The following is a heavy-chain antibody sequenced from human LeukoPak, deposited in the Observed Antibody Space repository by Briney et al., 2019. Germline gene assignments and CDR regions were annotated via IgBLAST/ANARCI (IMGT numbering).Heavy chain of an antibody. D-gene: IGHD6-13*01. CDR2: ISSSSSTL. J-gene: IGHJ4*02. CDR3: ARAVLAAAGRPYYFDY. CDR1: GFTFSSYS. Sequence: GGSLRLSCAASGFTFSSYSMNWVRQAPGKGLEWVSYISSSSSTLYYADSVKGRFTISRDNAKNSLYLQMNSLRAEDTAVYYCARAVLAAAGRPYYFDYWGQGTLVTVSS. V-gene: IGHV3-48*01.